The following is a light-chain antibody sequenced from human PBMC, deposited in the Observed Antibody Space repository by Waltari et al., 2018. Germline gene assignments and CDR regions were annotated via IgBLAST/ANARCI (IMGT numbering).Light chain of an antibody. V-gene: IGKV1-17*01. CDR1: QGISNS. Sequence: DIQMTQSPSSLSASVGDRVTITCRASQGISNSLNWFQQKPGKAPKRLIYDASSLQSGVPSRFSGSGSGTVFTLTISSLQPEDFATYYCLQYNSAAWTFGQGTKVEIK. CDR3: LQYNSAAWT. CDR2: DAS. J-gene: IGKJ1*01.